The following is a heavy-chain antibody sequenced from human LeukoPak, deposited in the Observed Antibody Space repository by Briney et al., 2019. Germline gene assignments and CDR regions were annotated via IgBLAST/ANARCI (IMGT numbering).Heavy chain of an antibody. V-gene: IGHV4-34*01. D-gene: IGHD6-19*01. CDR3: ARGPLAFRRVAGIFS. Sequence: SETLSLTCAVSGGSLNGYSYTWIRQPPGKGLEWIGEIIHSGGTSYNPSLKSRLTISVDTSRKQFSLKLTSVTAADTALYFCARGPLAFRRVAGIFSWGRGTQVTVSS. J-gene: IGHJ5*02. CDR2: IIHSGGT. CDR1: GGSLNGYS.